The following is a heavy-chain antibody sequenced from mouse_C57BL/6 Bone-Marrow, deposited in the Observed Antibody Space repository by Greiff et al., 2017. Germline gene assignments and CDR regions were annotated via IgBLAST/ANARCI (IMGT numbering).Heavy chain of an antibody. V-gene: IGHV10-3*01. Sequence: EVHLVESGGGLVQPKGSLKLSCAASGFTFNNYAMHWVRQAPGKGLEWVARIRGKSSNNATYYADSEKDRFTISRDDSQSMLYLQMHNLKAEDAAKYSCGREGDYAWFADWGQGTLVTVSA. CDR2: IRGKSSNNAT. CDR1: GFTFNNYA. D-gene: IGHD2-4*01. J-gene: IGHJ3*01. CDR3: GREGDYAWFAD.